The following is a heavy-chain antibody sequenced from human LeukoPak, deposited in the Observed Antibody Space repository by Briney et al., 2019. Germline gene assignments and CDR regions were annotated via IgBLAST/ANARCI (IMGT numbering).Heavy chain of an antibody. D-gene: IGHD6-19*01. CDR2: ISGSGLRT. Sequence: GGSVSLSCAASGFILSNYAMAGVRQTPGGGLEWVSAISGSGLRTNYADSARGRFTISRDNSKNTVDLQMDSLRAEDTAIYYCARGWMVKYYFDYWGQGTLVTVSS. CDR3: ARGWMVKYYFDY. CDR1: GFILSNYA. J-gene: IGHJ4*02. V-gene: IGHV3-23*01.